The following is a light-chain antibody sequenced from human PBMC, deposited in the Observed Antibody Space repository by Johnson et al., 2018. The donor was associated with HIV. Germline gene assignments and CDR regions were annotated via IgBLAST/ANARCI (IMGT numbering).Light chain of an antibody. J-gene: IGLJ1*01. CDR3: GIWDASLSPLYV. CDR2: EDN. Sequence: QSVLTQPPSVSAAPGQTVNISCSGNVSNIESYFVSWYQQLPGAAPTLLIYEDNKRPSGIPDRFSGSKSGATATLGITGLQTGDDADYYCGIWDASLSPLYVFGTGTTITVL. V-gene: IGLV1-51*02. CDR1: VSNIESYF.